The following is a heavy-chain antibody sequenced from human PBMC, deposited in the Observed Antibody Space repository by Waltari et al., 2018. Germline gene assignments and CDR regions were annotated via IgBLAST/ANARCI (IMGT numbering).Heavy chain of an antibody. CDR1: GYTFTSYA. CDR2: INGGNGKT. D-gene: IGHD3-3*01. CDR3: ARDLFSITIFGVVPPGMDV. V-gene: IGHV1-3*01. Sequence: QVQLVQSGAEVKKPGASVKVSCKASGYTFTSYAMHWVRQAPGPRLEWMGWINGGNGKTKYSQKFQGRVTITRDTSAITAYMELSSLRSEDTAVYYCARDLFSITIFGVVPPGMDVWGQGTTVTVSS. J-gene: IGHJ6*02.